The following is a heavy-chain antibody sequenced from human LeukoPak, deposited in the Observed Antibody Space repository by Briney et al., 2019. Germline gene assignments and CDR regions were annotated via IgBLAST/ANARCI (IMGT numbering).Heavy chain of an antibody. CDR1: GFTFSSYA. Sequence: GGSLRLSCAASGFTFSSYAMHWVRQAPGKGLEWVAVISYDGSNKYYADSVKGRFTISRDNSKNTLYLQMNSLRAEDTAVYYCAKDGATSPKLGILHAWGQGTLVTVSS. CDR2: ISYDGSNK. V-gene: IGHV3-30-3*01. D-gene: IGHD7-27*01. CDR3: AKDGATSPKLGILHA. J-gene: IGHJ5*02.